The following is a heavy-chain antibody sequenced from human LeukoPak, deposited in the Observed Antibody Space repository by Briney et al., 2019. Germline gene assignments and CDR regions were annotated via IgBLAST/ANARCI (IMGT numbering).Heavy chain of an antibody. CDR1: GFTFGDYA. D-gene: IGHD2-15*01. J-gene: IGHJ4*02. V-gene: IGHV3-49*04. CDR3: TRVSLVAASVFFDY. Sequence: GGSLRLSCTSSGFTFGDYAMSWVRQAPGKGLEWVSFIRSKAYGGSTEYAASVKGRFTISRDDSKSIAYLQMNSLKTEDTAVYYCTRVSLVAASVFFDYWGQGSLVTVSS. CDR2: IRSKAYGGST.